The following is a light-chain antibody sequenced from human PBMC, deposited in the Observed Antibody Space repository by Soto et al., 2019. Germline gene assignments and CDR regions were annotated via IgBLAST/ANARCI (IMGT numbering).Light chain of an antibody. CDR3: SSYTGSSTYV. V-gene: IGLV2-14*01. Sequence: QSALTQPASVSGSPGRSITISCTGTSSDVGCYNYVSWYQQHPGKAPKLMIYDVSNRPSGISNRFSGSKSGNTASLTISGLQAEDEAEYYCSSYTGSSTYVFGTGTKLTVL. CDR2: DVS. J-gene: IGLJ1*01. CDR1: SSDVGCYNY.